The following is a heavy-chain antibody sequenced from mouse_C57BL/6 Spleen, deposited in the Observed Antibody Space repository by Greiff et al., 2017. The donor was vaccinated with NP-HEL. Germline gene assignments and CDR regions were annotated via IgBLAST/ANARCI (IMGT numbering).Heavy chain of an antibody. CDR1: GYTFTSYW. J-gene: IGHJ4*01. CDR2: IDPSDSET. D-gene: IGHD2-1*01. Sequence: QVQLQQPGAELVRPGSSVKLSCKASGYTFTSYWMHWVKQRPIQGLEWIGNIDPSDSETHYNQKFKDKATLTVDKSSSTAYMQLSSLTSEDSAVYYCARRYGNYGWGYAMDYWGQGTSVTVSS. V-gene: IGHV1-52*01. CDR3: ARRYGNYGWGYAMDY.